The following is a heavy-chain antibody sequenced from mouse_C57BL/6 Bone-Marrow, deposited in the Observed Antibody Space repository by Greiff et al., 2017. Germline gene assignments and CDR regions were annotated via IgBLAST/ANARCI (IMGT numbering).Heavy chain of an antibody. CDR3: AIQGNYYAMDY. CDR2: IDPSDSYP. CDR1: GYTFPSYW. Sequence: VQLQQPVSELVMPGASVKLSSKASGYTFPSYWMHWVTQRPGQGLAWIGEIDPSDSYPNCNQKFKGKSTLTVDTSSSTAYMQLSSLTSEDSAVYYCAIQGNYYAMDYWGKGASAT. J-gene: IGHJ4*01. D-gene: IGHD2-1*01. V-gene: IGHV1-69*01.